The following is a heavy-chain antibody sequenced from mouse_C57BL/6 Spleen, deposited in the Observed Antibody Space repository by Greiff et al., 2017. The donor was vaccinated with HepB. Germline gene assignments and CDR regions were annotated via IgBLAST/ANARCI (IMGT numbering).Heavy chain of an antibody. CDR2: INPNYGTT. J-gene: IGHJ2*01. CDR1: GYSFTDYN. Sequence: EVQLQQSGPELVKPGASVKISCKASGYSFTDYNMNWVKQSHGKSLEWIGVINPNYGTTSYNQKFKGKATLTVDQSSSTAYMQLNSLTSEDSAVYYCALDYYGSSSYYFDYWGQGTTLTVSS. V-gene: IGHV1-39*01. CDR3: ALDYYGSSSYYFDY. D-gene: IGHD1-1*01.